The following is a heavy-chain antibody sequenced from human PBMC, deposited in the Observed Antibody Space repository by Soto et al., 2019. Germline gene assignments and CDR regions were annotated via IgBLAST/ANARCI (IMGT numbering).Heavy chain of an antibody. CDR3: AGGRGELYYYGMDV. CDR2: IIPIFGTA. CDR1: GGTFSSYA. D-gene: IGHD3-16*01. V-gene: IGHV1-69*06. Sequence: QVQLVQSGAEVKKPGSSVKVSCKASGGTFSSYAISWVRQAPGQGLEWMGGIIPIFGTANYAQKFQGRVTITAEKSTSTAYMELRSLRSEDTAVYYCAGGRGELYYYGMDVWGQGTTVTVSS. J-gene: IGHJ6*02.